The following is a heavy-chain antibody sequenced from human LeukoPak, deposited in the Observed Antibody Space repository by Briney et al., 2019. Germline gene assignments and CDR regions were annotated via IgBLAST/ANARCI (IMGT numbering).Heavy chain of an antibody. CDR2: IHYSESP. Sequence: NTSETLSLTCAVYGGSFSSYYWSWIRQPPGKGLEWIGYIHYSESPYYSPSLKSRVTMSVDTSKDQFSLNLSSVTAADTALYYCARGPFRGLFDSWGQGILVTVSS. CDR3: ARGPFRGLFDS. V-gene: IGHV4-34*01. CDR1: GGSFSSYY. D-gene: IGHD3-10*01. J-gene: IGHJ4*02.